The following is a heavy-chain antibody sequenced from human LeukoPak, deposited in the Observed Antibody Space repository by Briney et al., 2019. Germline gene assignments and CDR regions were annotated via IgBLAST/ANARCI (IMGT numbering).Heavy chain of an antibody. CDR1: GGSFSGYY. V-gene: IGHV4-34*01. Sequence: SETLSLTCAVYGGSFSGYYWSWIRQPPGKGLEWIGEINHSGSTNYNPSLKSRVTISVDTSKNQFSLKLSSVTAADTAVYYRARGLYSSSSWGQGTLVTVSS. J-gene: IGHJ4*02. CDR2: INHSGST. D-gene: IGHD6-6*01. CDR3: ARGLYSSSS.